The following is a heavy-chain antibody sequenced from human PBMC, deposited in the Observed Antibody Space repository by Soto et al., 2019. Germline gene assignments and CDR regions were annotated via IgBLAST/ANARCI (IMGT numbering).Heavy chain of an antibody. CDR3: ARRVLLPAKVDY. V-gene: IGHV4-39*01. D-gene: IGHD1-26*01. CDR1: GGSISSSSYY. J-gene: IGHJ4*02. CDR2: IYYSGSA. Sequence: SETLSLTCTVSGGSISSSSYYWGWLRQPPGKGLEWIGSIYYSGSAYYNPSLKRRVTISVGTSKNQFSLKLRPVTAADTAVYFCARRVLLPAKVDYWVQGTLVTVFS.